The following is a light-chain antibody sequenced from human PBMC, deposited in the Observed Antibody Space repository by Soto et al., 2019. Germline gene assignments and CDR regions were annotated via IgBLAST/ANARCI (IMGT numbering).Light chain of an antibody. CDR1: QSVSSSY. Sequence: EIVLTQSPGTLSLSPGERATLSCRASQSVSSSYLAWYQQKAGQAPRLLIYGASSRATGIPDRFSGSGSGTDFTLTISRLDPEDFAVYYCQQYGSSPLITFGPGTKVDIK. CDR2: GAS. J-gene: IGKJ3*01. CDR3: QQYGSSPLIT. V-gene: IGKV3-20*01.